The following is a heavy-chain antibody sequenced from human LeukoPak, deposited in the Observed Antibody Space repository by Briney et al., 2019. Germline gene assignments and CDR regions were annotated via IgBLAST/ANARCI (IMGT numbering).Heavy chain of an antibody. CDR3: TRARAPYYDYVWGSYFFDY. V-gene: IGHV3-49*03. CDR2: IRSKAYGGTT. J-gene: IGHJ4*02. D-gene: IGHD3-16*01. Sequence: GGSLSLSCTASGFTFGDYAMSWFRQAPGKGLEWVGFIRSKAYGGTTEYAASVKGRFTISRDDSKSIAYLQMNSLKTEDTAVYYCTRARAPYYDYVWGSYFFDYWGQGTLVTVSS. CDR1: GFTFGDYA.